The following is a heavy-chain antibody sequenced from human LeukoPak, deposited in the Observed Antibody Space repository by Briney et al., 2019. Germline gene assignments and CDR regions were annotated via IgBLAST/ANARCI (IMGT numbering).Heavy chain of an antibody. Sequence: SETLSLTCTVSGGSISSSSYYWGWIRQPPGKGLEWIGSIYYSGSTYYNPSLRSRVTISVDTSKNQFSLKLSSVTAADTAVYYCARQDYFDYWGQGTLVTVSS. J-gene: IGHJ4*02. CDR1: GGSISSSSYY. CDR3: ARQDYFDY. CDR2: IYYSGST. V-gene: IGHV4-39*01.